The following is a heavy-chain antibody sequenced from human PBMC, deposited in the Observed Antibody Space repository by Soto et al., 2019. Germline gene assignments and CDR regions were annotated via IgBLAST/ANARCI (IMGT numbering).Heavy chain of an antibody. CDR3: ARVDIAVVPSTTFDY. CDR1: GGSISSISYY. J-gene: IGHJ4*02. V-gene: IGHV4-39*01. D-gene: IGHD2-2*01. CDR2: IKYSGHT. Sequence: QLQLQESGPGLVKPSETLALTCTVSGGSISSISYYWGWIRQPPGKGLEWIGSIKYSGHTFYNPSLKSRVTMSVDTSKNQFSLRLSSVTAAETAVYYSARVDIAVVPSTTFDYWGQGTLVTVSS.